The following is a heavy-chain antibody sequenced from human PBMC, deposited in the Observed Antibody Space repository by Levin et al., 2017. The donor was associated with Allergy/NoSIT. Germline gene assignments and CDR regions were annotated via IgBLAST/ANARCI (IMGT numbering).Heavy chain of an antibody. CDR3: ARAPGWLRIVDY. J-gene: IGHJ4*02. CDR1: GGSFSGYY. CDR2: INHSGST. D-gene: IGHD5-12*01. Sequence: SETLSLTCAVYGGSFSGYYWSWIRQPPGKGLEWIGEINHSGSTNYNPSLKSRVTISVDTSKNQFSLKLSSLTSAATAVYYCARAPGWLRIVDYWGQGTLVTVSS. V-gene: IGHV4-34*01.